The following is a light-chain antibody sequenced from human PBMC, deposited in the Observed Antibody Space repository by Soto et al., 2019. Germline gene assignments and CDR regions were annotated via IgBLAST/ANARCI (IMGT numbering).Light chain of an antibody. Sequence: DIQMTQSPSTLSASVGETVTFTCRASQSVSGWLAWYQQKPGEAPKLLIYEASGLPRGVPSRFSGSGSGTKFTLTIASLQPDDFATYYCQQYETFSGTFGLGTKVDIK. V-gene: IGKV1-5*01. CDR3: QQYETFSGT. CDR1: QSVSGW. CDR2: EAS. J-gene: IGKJ1*01.